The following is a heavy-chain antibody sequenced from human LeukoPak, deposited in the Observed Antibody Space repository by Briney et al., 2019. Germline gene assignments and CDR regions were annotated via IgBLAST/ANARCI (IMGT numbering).Heavy chain of an antibody. CDR3: TTVGSGSYLLGYYYYYYMDV. V-gene: IGHV3-53*01. Sequence: PGGSLRLSCAASGFTVPDNYMNWVRQSSGKGLEWVSVIYGGGDTNYADSVKGRFTIFRDNAKNSLYLQMNSLKTEDTAVYYCTTVGSGSYLLGYYYYYYMDVWGKGTTVTVSS. J-gene: IGHJ6*03. CDR1: GFTVPDNY. D-gene: IGHD3-10*01. CDR2: IYGGGDT.